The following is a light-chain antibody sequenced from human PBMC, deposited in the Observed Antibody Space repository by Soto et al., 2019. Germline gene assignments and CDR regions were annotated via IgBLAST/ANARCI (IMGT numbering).Light chain of an antibody. Sequence: QLTQSPSSLSASVVDRVTITCRASQDVIRYLAWYQQKAGKAPKLLIYGASTLQSGVPSRFSGFGSGTDVPLAISSLQTDDFATSPCQQLQRTTVTFGPGTTV. J-gene: IGKJ3*01. CDR2: GAS. CDR3: QQLQRTTVT. V-gene: IGKV1-9*01. CDR1: QDVIRY.